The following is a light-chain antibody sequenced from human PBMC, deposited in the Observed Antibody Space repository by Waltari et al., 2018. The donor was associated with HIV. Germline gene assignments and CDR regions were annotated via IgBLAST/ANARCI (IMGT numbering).Light chain of an antibody. CDR2: DVT. V-gene: IGLV2-23*02. CDR1: SSDVGNYNY. J-gene: IGLJ2*01. CDR3: CSYAGSSTFV. Sequence: QSALTQPASVSGSPGPSITISCTGTSSDVGNYNYVSWYQQHPGKAPKPMVYDVTKRPSGVSNRFSGSKSGNTASLTISGLQAEDEADYYCCSYAGSSTFVFGGGTKLTVL.